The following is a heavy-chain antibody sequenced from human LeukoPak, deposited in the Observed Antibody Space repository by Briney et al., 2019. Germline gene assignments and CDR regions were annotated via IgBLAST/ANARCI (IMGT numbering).Heavy chain of an antibody. CDR2: IRSKAYGGTT. Sequence: PGGSLTLSCTATGFTLGDYFMSWVRQAPGKGLEWVGFIRSKAYGGTTEYAASVKGRFTISRDDSKSIAYLQMNSLKTEDTAVYYCTRDRQDYDFWSAPAVHYFDYWGQGTLVTVSS. CDR3: TRDRQDYDFWSAPAVHYFDY. V-gene: IGHV3-49*04. J-gene: IGHJ4*02. CDR1: GFTLGDYF. D-gene: IGHD3-3*01.